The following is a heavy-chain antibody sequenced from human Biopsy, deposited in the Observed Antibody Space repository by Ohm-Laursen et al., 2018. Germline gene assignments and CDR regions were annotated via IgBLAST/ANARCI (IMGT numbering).Heavy chain of an antibody. D-gene: IGHD4-17*01. J-gene: IGHJ4*02. CDR1: GGSFSDYG. Sequence: SVKVSCKASGGSFSDYGLRWVRQAPGRGLEWMGRVIPISNTANYAQNFQDRLTITADRSTNTAYMELNSLRSEDTAVYFCATLTEDYGASPDSWGQGTLVVVSS. V-gene: IGHV1-69*06. CDR3: ATLTEDYGASPDS. CDR2: VIPISNTA.